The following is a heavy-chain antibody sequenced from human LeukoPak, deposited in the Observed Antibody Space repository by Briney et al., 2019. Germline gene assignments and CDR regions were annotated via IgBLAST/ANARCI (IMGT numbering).Heavy chain of an antibody. CDR2: INPTGGST. D-gene: IGHD1-1*01. J-gene: IGHJ4*02. Sequence: ASVKVSCKASGYTFTRYYIHWVRQAPGQGLEWMGIINPTGGSTTYAQKFQGRVTMTGDTSTSTVYMQLSSLRSEDTAVYYCARESEPTGTTWGDYWGQGTLVTVSS. CDR3: ARESEPTGTTWGDY. V-gene: IGHV1-46*01. CDR1: GYTFTRYY.